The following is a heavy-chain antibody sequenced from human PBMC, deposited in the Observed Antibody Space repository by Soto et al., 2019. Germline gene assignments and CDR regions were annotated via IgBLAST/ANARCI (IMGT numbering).Heavy chain of an antibody. CDR1: GFTFSSYA. CDR3: AKPLGYCSSTSCPYNGMDV. D-gene: IGHD2-2*01. J-gene: IGHJ6*02. Sequence: GGSLRLSCAASGFTFSSYAMSWVRQAPGKGLEWVSAISGSGGSTYYADSVKGRFTISRDNSKNTLYLQMNSLRAEDTAVYYCAKPLGYCSSTSCPYNGMDVWGQGTTVTVSS. V-gene: IGHV3-23*01. CDR2: ISGSGGST.